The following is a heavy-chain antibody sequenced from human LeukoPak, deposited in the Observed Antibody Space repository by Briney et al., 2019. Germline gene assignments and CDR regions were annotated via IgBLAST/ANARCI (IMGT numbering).Heavy chain of an antibody. CDR3: ARKSSRGAINDY. CDR2: ISWNSGSI. D-gene: IGHD3-10*01. J-gene: IGHJ4*02. Sequence: GGSLRLSCAASGFTVSSNYMSWVRQAPGKGLEWVSGISWNSGSIGHADSVEGRFTISRDNAKNSLYLQMNSLRAEDTALYYCARKSSRGAINDYWGQGTLVAVSS. CDR1: GFTVSSNY. V-gene: IGHV3-9*01.